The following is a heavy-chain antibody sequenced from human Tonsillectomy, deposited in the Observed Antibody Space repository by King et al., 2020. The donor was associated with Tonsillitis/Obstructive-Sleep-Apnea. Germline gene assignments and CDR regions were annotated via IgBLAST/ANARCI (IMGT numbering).Heavy chain of an antibody. CDR2: INSDGSST. V-gene: IGHV3-74*01. J-gene: IGHJ4*02. CDR3: AREEPTGKIDY. Sequence: VQLVESGGGLVQPGGSLRLSCAASGFTFSSYWMHWVRHAPGKGLVWVSRINSDGSSTNYADSVKGRFTISRDNAKNTLYLQMNSLRAEDTAVYYCAREEPTGKIDYWDQGTLVTVSS. CDR1: GFTFSSYW. D-gene: IGHD1-1*01.